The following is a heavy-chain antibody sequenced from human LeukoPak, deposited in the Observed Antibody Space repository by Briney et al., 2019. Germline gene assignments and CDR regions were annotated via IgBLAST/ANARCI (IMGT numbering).Heavy chain of an antibody. Sequence: ASVTVSCKASGDTFTSYYMQWVRQAPGQGLEWMGIINPSGGSTSYAQKFQGRVTMTRDTSTSTVYMALSSLRSEDTAVYYCARAVSIGRGGIGYFDFWGQGTLVTVSS. V-gene: IGHV1-46*01. J-gene: IGHJ4*02. CDR3: ARAVSIGRGGIGYFDF. D-gene: IGHD3-10*01. CDR1: GDTFTSYY. CDR2: INPSGGST.